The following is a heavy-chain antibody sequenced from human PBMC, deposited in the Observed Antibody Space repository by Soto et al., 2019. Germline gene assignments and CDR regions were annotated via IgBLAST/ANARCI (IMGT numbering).Heavy chain of an antibody. Sequence: QVQLQESGPGLVKPSQTLSLTCTVSGGSISSGGYYWSWIRQHPGKGLEWIGYIYYSGSTYYNPSLKSRVTISVDTSKIQFSLKLSSVTAADTAVYYCARAIYGDYFPAAFDIWGQGTMVTVSS. J-gene: IGHJ3*02. V-gene: IGHV4-31*03. CDR3: ARAIYGDYFPAAFDI. CDR1: GGSISSGGYY. D-gene: IGHD4-17*01. CDR2: IYYSGST.